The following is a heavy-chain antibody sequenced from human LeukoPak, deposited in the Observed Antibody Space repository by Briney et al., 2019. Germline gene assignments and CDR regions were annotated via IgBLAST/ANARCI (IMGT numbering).Heavy chain of an antibody. V-gene: IGHV4-34*01. D-gene: IGHD5-18*01. CDR1: GGSFSGYY. CDR3: ARGENVDTPYYKDV. Sequence: SETLSLTCAVYGGSFSGYYWSWIRQPPGKGLEWIGEINHSGSTNYNPSLKSRVTISVDTSKNQFSLKLSSVTAADTAVYYCARGENVDTPYYKDVWGKGTTVTVSS. J-gene: IGHJ6*03. CDR2: INHSGST.